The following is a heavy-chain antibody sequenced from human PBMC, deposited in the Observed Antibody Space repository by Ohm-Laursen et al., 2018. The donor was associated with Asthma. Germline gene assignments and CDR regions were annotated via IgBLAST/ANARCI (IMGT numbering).Heavy chain of an antibody. CDR3: ARSRDSGSSNWFDP. CDR2: IYYSGST. Sequence: TLSLTCTVSGGSISSSSYYWGWIRQPPGKGLEWIGSIYYSGSTYYNPSLKSRVTISVDTSKNQFSLKLSSVTAADTAVYYCARSRDSGSSNWFDPWGQGTLVTVSS. J-gene: IGHJ5*02. CDR1: GGSISSSSYY. V-gene: IGHV4-39*01. D-gene: IGHD1-26*01.